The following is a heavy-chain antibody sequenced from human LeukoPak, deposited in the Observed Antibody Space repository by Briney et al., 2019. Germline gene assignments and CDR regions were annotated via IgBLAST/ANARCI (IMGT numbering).Heavy chain of an antibody. D-gene: IGHD6-13*01. V-gene: IGHV4-34*01. CDR2: INHSGST. CDR3: ARAPRGRQQLNRLHCAFDP. Sequence: SETPSLTCAVYGGSFSGYYWSWIRQPPGKGLEWIGEINHSGSTNYNPSLKSRVTISVDTSKNQFSLKLSSVTAADTAVYYCARAPRGRQQLNRLHCAFDPWGQGTLVTVSS. J-gene: IGHJ5*02. CDR1: GGSFSGYY.